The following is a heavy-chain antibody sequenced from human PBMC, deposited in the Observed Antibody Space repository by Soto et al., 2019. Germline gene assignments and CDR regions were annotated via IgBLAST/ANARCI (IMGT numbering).Heavy chain of an antibody. CDR3: VKDCFGILRLTTPDY. Sequence: EVQLLESGGGLVQPGGSLRLSCAASGFSVSSYGMNWVRQAPGKGLECVSGISNSGTTTYYADSVKGRFTISRDNSKNTLYLQMNSLRAEDTAVYYCVKDCFGILRLTTPDYWGQGTLVTVSS. CDR1: GFSVSSYG. CDR2: ISNSGTTT. D-gene: IGHD1-1*01. J-gene: IGHJ4*02. V-gene: IGHV3-23*01.